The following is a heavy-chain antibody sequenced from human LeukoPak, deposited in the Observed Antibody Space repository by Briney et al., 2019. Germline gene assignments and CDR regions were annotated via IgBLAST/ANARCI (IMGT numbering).Heavy chain of an antibody. J-gene: IGHJ4*02. CDR1: GFTVSSNY. V-gene: IGHV3-53*01. D-gene: IGHD6-13*01. Sequence: GGSLRLSCAASGFTVSSNYMSWVRQAPGKGLEWVSVIYSGGSIYYADSVKGRFTISRDNSKNTLYLQMNSLRAEDTAVYYCARDLSPRGIAAAGAPGDYWGQGTLVTVSS. CDR2: IYSGGSI. CDR3: ARDLSPRGIAAAGAPGDY.